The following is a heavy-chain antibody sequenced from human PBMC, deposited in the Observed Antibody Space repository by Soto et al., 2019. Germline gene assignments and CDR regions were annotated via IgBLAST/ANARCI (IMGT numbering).Heavy chain of an antibody. Sequence: PSEPLSLPCTVSGGSISSYYWSWIRQPAGKGLEWIGRIYTSGSTNYNPSLKSRVTMSVDTSKNQFSLKLSSVTAADTAVYYCARDQLVYSGYGSALFDPWGQGTLVTVSS. CDR3: ARDQLVYSGYGSALFDP. V-gene: IGHV4-4*07. J-gene: IGHJ5*02. CDR2: IYTSGST. CDR1: GGSISSYY. D-gene: IGHD5-12*01.